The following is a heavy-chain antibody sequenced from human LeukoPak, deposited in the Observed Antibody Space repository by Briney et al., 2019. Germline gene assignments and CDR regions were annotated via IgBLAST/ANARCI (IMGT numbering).Heavy chain of an antibody. J-gene: IGHJ5*02. CDR3: ARDLRYCSGGSCYSNWFDP. CDR1: GGSISSYY. CDR2: IYYSGNT. V-gene: IGHV4-59*12. Sequence: SETLSLTCTVSGGSISSYYWSWIRQPPGKGLEWIGYIYYSGNTNYNPSLKSRVTISVDKSKNQFSLKLSSVTAADTAVYYCARDLRYCSGGSCYSNWFDPWGQGTLVTVSS. D-gene: IGHD2-15*01.